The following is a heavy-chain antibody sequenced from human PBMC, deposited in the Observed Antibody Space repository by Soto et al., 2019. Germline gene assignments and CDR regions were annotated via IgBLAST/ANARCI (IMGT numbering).Heavy chain of an antibody. J-gene: IGHJ3*02. V-gene: IGHV3-48*03. CDR1: GFTFSGSE. CDR3: RREAISVSDAFDI. Sequence: PGGSLRLSCAASGFTFSGSEMNWVRQAPGKGLEWVSFIGDSGTTIYYADAVKGRFTISRDNAKNSLYLQMNSLRPEDTAVYYCRREAISVSDAFDIWGQGTMVTVSS. CDR2: IGDSGTTI. D-gene: IGHD2-21*01.